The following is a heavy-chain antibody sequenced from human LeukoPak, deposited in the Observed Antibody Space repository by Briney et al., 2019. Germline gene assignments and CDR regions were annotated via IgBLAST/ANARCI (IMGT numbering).Heavy chain of an antibody. CDR1: GGSFSGYY. CDR2: INHSGST. CDR3: ARGGFGFGELVPSDWFAP. Sequence: SETLSLTCAVSGGSFSGYYWSWIRQPPGKGLEWIGEINHSGSTNCNPSLKSRVTISVDTSKNQFSLKLSSVTAADTAVYYCARGGFGFGELVPSDWFAPWGQGTLVTVSS. D-gene: IGHD3-10*01. V-gene: IGHV4-34*01. J-gene: IGHJ5*02.